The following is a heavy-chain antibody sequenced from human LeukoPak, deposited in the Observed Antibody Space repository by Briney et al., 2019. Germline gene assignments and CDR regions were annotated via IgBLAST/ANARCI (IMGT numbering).Heavy chain of an antibody. Sequence: TSETLSLTCAVYGGSLSDYYWSWVRQSPEKGLEWIGEINDSGTTNYIPSLKSRITISLDKSNNQLSLTLRSVTAADTALYFCARVGGDYDFLSGNTRLNWFDPWGQGTLVTVSS. V-gene: IGHV4-34*01. CDR1: GGSLSDYY. CDR3: ARVGGDYDFLSGNTRLNWFDP. J-gene: IGHJ5*02. D-gene: IGHD3-3*01. CDR2: INDSGTT.